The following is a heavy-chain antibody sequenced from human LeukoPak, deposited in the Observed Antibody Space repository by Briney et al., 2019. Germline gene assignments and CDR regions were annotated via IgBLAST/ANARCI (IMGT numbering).Heavy chain of an antibody. D-gene: IGHD6-19*01. CDR1: GFTFSSYS. CDR2: ISSSSSYI. V-gene: IGHV3-21*06. J-gene: IGHJ4*02. CDR3: ARVPSSGWLYYFDY. Sequence: GGSLRLSCAASGFTFSSYSMNWVRQAPGKGLEWVSSISSSSSYIYYADSVKGRFTISRDNSKNTLYLQMNNLGAEDTAVYYCARVPSSGWLYYFDYWGQGTLVTVSS.